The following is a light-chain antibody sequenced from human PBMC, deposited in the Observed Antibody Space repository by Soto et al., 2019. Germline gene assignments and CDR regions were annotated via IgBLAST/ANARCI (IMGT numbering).Light chain of an antibody. CDR1: QDIRNF. J-gene: IGKJ3*01. CDR2: AAS. V-gene: IGKV1-27*01. CDR3: QKYSSVPV. Sequence: DIPMTQSPPSLSASVGDRVTITCRASQDIRNFVAWYQQKPGKAPKLLIYAASTLQSGVPSRFSRSGSGTDFTLTINSLQPEDVATYSCQKYSSVPVFGPGTKVEIK.